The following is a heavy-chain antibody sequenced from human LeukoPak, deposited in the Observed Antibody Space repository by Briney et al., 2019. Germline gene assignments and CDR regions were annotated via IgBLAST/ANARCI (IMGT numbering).Heavy chain of an antibody. Sequence: TSETLSLTCTVSGISITTYYWSWIRQPPGKGLEWIGLIHYSGSTTYNPSLNSRVTISIDTSKNQFSLHVSSVTGADTAVYYCARDIREVGDSHYFDYWGQRALVTVTS. CDR1: GISITTYY. J-gene: IGHJ4*02. CDR2: IHYSGST. V-gene: IGHV4-59*01. CDR3: ARDIREVGDSHYFDY. D-gene: IGHD1-26*01.